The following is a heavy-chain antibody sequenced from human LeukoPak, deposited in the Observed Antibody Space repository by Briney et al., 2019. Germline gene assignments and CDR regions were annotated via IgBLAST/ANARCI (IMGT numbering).Heavy chain of an antibody. CDR3: ASSNSGVFDY. Sequence: SETLSLTCTVSGYSISSGYYWGWIRQPPGKGLEWIGSIYHSGSTYYNPSLKSRVTISVDTSKNQFSLKLSSVTAADTAVYYCASSNSGVFDYWGQGTLVTVSS. CDR2: IYHSGST. D-gene: IGHD4-11*01. V-gene: IGHV4-38-2*02. J-gene: IGHJ4*02. CDR1: GYSISSGYY.